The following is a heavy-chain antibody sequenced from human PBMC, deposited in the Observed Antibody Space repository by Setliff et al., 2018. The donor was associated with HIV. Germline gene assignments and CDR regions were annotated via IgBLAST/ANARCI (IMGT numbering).Heavy chain of an antibody. Sequence: GGSLRLSCAASGFTFISYAMSWVRQAPGKGLEWVSAISGSGGSTYYADSVKGRFTISRDNSKNTLYLRLNSLRAEDTAIYYCAKDLGNYYYMDVWGKGTTVTVCS. J-gene: IGHJ6*03. CDR1: GFTFISYA. CDR2: ISGSGGST. CDR3: AKDLGNYYYMDV. D-gene: IGHD3-10*01. V-gene: IGHV3-23*01.